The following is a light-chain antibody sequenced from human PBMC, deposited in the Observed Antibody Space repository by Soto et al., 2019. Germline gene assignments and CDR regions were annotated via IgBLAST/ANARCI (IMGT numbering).Light chain of an antibody. J-gene: IGKJ4*01. CDR1: LSVGSY. CDR3: QQRSNWPPFT. V-gene: IGKV3-11*01. Sequence: EILLTQSPATLSLSPGERATLSCSASLSVGSYLAWYQQKPGQAPRLPIYDASNRATGIPARFSGSGSGTDFTLTISSLEPEDFAVYYCQQRSNWPPFTFGGGTKVDIK. CDR2: DAS.